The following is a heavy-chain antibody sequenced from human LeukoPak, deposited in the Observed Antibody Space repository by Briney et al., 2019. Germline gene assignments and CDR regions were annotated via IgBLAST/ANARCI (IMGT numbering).Heavy chain of an antibody. J-gene: IGHJ4*02. Sequence: MAGGSLRLSCTASGFTFSNAWMSWVRQAPGKGLEWVGRIKSKTDGGTTDYAAPVKGRFTISRDDSKNTLYLQMNSLKTEDTAVYYCVKYYYDRSGSLYFHYWGQGTLVTVSS. CDR2: IKSKTDGGTT. D-gene: IGHD3-22*01. CDR1: GFTFSNAW. CDR3: VKYYYDRSGSLYFHY. V-gene: IGHV3-15*01.